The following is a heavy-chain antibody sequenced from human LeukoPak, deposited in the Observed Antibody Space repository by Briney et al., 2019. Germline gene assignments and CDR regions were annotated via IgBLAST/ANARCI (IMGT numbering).Heavy chain of an antibody. CDR3: ARDPMAFLFFDY. CDR1: GGTFSNCG. CDR2: IIPVFGAA. V-gene: IGHV1-69*06. D-gene: IGHD3-3*01. J-gene: IGHJ4*02. Sequence: ASVKVSCKASGGTFSNCGVNWVRQAPGQGFEWMGRIIPVFGAANYAQTFQGRVTITADTSTNTVYMELSSLRSEDTAVYYCARDPMAFLFFDYWGQGTLVNVIS.